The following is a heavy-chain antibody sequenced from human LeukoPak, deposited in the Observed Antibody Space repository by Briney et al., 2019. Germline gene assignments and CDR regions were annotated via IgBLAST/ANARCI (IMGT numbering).Heavy chain of an antibody. Sequence: SSETLSLTCTVSGDSMTSGSYYWSWIRQPAGKGLEWIGRVYTRGSATYNPSLKSRVTLSVDTSNNQVSLRLTSMTAADTAVYYCARDNSGSFPPIFDHWGQGFQVTVSS. CDR2: VYTRGSA. J-gene: IGHJ4*02. D-gene: IGHD1-26*01. V-gene: IGHV4-61*02. CDR1: GDSMTSGSYY. CDR3: ARDNSGSFPPIFDH.